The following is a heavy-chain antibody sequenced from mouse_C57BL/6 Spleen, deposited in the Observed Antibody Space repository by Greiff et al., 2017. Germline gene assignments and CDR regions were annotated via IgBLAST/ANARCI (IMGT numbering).Heavy chain of an antibody. CDR2: INPSNGGT. CDR3: AREGRSTMTMDY. CDR1: GYTFTSYW. Sequence: QVQLKQPGTELVKPGASVKLSCKASGYTFTSYWMHWVKQRPGQGLEWIGNINPSNGGTNYNEKFKSKATLTVDKSSSTAYMQLSILTSEDSAVYYCAREGRSTMTMDYWGQGTSVTVSS. J-gene: IGHJ4*01. V-gene: IGHV1-53*01. D-gene: IGHD2-4*01.